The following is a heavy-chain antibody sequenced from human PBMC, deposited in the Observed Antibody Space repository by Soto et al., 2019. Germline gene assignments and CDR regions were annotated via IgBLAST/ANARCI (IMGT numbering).Heavy chain of an antibody. J-gene: IGHJ4*02. V-gene: IGHV1-69*02. Sequence: QVQLVQSGADVQRPGSSVRVSCKASGDTFNFYTINWVRQAPGQGLQWMGRINPILSMSNYAPRFQGRVTMTADKSTSTAYMVLSSLRSEDTAMYYCATSYGSGYRAFDSWGQGALVTVSS. CDR1: GDTFNFYT. D-gene: IGHD3-10*01. CDR3: ATSYGSGYRAFDS. CDR2: INPILSMS.